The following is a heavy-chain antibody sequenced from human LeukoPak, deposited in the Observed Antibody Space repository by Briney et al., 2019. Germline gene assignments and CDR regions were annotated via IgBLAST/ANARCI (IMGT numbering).Heavy chain of an antibody. D-gene: IGHD3-10*01. CDR2: ISYDGSNK. Sequence: GRSLRLSCAASGFTFSSYGMHWVRQAPGKGLEWVAVISYDGSNKYYADSVKGRFTISRDNSKNTLYLQMNSLRAEDTAVYYCAKLLLWIGGTLPVDVWGKGTTVTVSS. CDR3: AKLLLWIGGTLPVDV. J-gene: IGHJ6*04. V-gene: IGHV3-30*18. CDR1: GFTFSSYG.